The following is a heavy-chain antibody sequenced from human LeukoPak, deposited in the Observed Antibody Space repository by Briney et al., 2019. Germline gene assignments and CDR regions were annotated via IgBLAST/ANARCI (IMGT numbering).Heavy chain of an antibody. CDR2: ISWDGGST. J-gene: IGHJ4*02. D-gene: IGHD2-15*01. CDR3: ARGGASELYYFDY. CDR1: GFTFDDYT. V-gene: IGHV3-43*01. Sequence: GGSLRLSCAASGFTFDDYTMHWVRQAPGKGLEWVSLISWDGGSTYYADSVKGRFTISRDNSKNTLYLQVNSLRAEDTAVYYCARGGASELYYFDYWGQGTLVTVSS.